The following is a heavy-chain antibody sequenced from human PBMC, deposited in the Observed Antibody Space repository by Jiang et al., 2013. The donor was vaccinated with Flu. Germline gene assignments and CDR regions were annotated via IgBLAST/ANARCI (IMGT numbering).Heavy chain of an antibody. Sequence: GSGLVKPSETLSLTCTVSGGSISSYYWSWIRQPPGKGLEWIGYIYYSGSTNYNPSLKSRVTISVDTSKNQFSLKLSSVTAADTAVYYCARVDYGDSLDDWGQGNPGHRLL. CDR3: ARVDYGDSLDD. CDR1: GGSISSYY. V-gene: IGHV4-59*08. D-gene: IGHD4-17*01. J-gene: IGHJ4*02. CDR2: IYYSGST.